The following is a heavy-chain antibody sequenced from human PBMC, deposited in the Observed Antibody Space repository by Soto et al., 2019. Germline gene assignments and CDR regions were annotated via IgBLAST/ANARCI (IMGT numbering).Heavy chain of an antibody. Sequence: SETLSLTCAVYGGSFSGYYWSWIRQPPGKGLEWIGEINHSGSTNYNPSLKSRVTISVDTSKNQFSLKLSSVTAADTAVYYCARGVPTSTDYRGQGTLVTVSS. CDR2: INHSGST. D-gene: IGHD2-2*01. CDR1: GGSFSGYY. J-gene: IGHJ4*02. CDR3: ARGVPTSTDY. V-gene: IGHV4-34*01.